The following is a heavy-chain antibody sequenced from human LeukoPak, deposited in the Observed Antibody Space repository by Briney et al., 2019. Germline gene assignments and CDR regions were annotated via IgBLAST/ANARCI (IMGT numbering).Heavy chain of an antibody. V-gene: IGHV4-59*01. CDR2: IYSSGST. Sequence: PSETLSLTCTVSGGSISYYYWSWIRQPPGKGLEWIGYIYSSGSTNYNPSLKSRVTISIDTSKNQFSLRLSSVTAADTAVYYCARDARAAYYFDYWGQGTLVTVSS. J-gene: IGHJ4*02. CDR1: GGSISYYY. D-gene: IGHD2-15*01. CDR3: ARDARAAYYFDY.